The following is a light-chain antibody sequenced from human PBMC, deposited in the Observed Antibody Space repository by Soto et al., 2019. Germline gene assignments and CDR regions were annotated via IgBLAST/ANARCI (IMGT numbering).Light chain of an antibody. CDR1: QNVDTKY. CDR2: DAS. V-gene: IGKV3-11*01. Sequence: EIVLTQSPGTLSLSPGERATLSCRASQNVDTKYLAWYQFKPGQAPRLLISDASNRATGIPVRFSGSGSGTDFTLTISSLEAEDSAVYYCQQRSNWPSITFGQGTRLEIK. J-gene: IGKJ5*01. CDR3: QQRSNWPSIT.